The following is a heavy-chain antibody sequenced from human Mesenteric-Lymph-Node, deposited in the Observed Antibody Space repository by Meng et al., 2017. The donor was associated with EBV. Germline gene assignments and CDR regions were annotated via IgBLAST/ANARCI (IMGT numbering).Heavy chain of an antibody. CDR2: IYHSGST. CDR3: ARDLGVSQYYYGASPLDS. V-gene: IGHV4-4*02. Sequence: GPGLVSACGTRSLCRAGSGGSISSTNWWSWVRQPPGKGLEWIGEIYHSGSTNYNPSLQSRVTISVDKSKNQFSLKLSSVTAADTGVYYCARDLGVSQYYYGASPLDSWGQGTLVTVSS. D-gene: IGHD3-10*01. CDR1: GGSISSTNW. J-gene: IGHJ4*02.